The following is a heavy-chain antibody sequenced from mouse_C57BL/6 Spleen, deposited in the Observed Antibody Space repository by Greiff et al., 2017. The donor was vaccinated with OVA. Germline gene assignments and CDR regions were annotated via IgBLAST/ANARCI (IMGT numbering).Heavy chain of an antibody. D-gene: IGHD2-2*01. V-gene: IGHV8-12*01. CDR3: ARSSMVKDAMDY. Sequence: QVTLKVSGPGILQSSQTLSLTCSFSGFSLSTSGMGVSWIRQPSGKGLEWLAHIYWDDDKRYNTSLKSRLTISKDTSRNQVFLKITSVDTADTATYYCARSSMVKDAMDYWGQGTSVTVSS. CDR1: GFSLSTSGMG. CDR2: IYWDDDK. J-gene: IGHJ4*01.